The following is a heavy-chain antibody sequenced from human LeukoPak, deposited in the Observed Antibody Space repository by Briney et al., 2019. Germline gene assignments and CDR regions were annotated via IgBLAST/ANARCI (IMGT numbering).Heavy chain of an antibody. Sequence: ASVKVSCKASGYTFTSYGISWVRQAPGQGLEWMGWISDYNGNTKYAQKLQGRVTMTTDTSTSTAYLELRSLRSDDTAVYYCARDLQYYYGSGSDYWGQGTLVTVSS. CDR2: ISDYNGNT. V-gene: IGHV1-18*04. J-gene: IGHJ4*02. CDR1: GYTFTSYG. D-gene: IGHD3-10*01. CDR3: ARDLQYYYGSGSDY.